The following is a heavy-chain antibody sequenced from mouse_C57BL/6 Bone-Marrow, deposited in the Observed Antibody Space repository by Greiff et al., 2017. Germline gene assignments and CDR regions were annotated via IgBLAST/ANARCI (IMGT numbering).Heavy chain of an antibody. V-gene: IGHV14-4*01. CDR3: TTPYYFGSSFPFDY. CDR2: IDPENGDT. D-gene: IGHD1-1*01. Sequence: EVKVVESGAELVRPGASVKLSCTASGFNIQDDYMHWVKQRPEQGLAWIGWIDPENGDTEYASQFQGKATITADTSSNAAYLQLSSLTSEDTAVDYWTTPYYFGSSFPFDYWGQGTTLTVSS. CDR1: GFNIQDDY. J-gene: IGHJ2*01.